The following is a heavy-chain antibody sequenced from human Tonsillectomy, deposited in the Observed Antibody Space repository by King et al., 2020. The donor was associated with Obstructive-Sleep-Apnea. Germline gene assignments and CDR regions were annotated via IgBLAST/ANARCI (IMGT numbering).Heavy chain of an antibody. CDR1: GGSFSGYY. Sequence: QVQLQQWGTGLLKPSETLSLTCAVYGGSFSGYYWSWIRQPPGKGLEWIGEINHSGSTNYNPSLKTRVTISVDTSKNQFSLKLSSVTAADTAVYYCARALSLAVTGTREVDYYYYYAMDVWGQGTTVTVSS. CDR2: INHSGST. CDR3: ARALSLAVTGTREVDYYYYYAMDV. V-gene: IGHV4-34*01. D-gene: IGHD6-19*01. J-gene: IGHJ6*02.